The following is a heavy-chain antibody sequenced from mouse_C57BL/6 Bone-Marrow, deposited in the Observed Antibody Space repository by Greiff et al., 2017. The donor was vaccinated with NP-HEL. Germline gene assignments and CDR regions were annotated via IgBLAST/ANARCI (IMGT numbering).Heavy chain of an antibody. J-gene: IGHJ1*03. CDR2: ISSGSSTI. CDR3: ANWYFDV. CDR1: GFTFSDYG. Sequence: DVQLVESGGGLVKPGGSLKLSCAASGFTFSDYGMHWVRQAPEKGLEWVAYISSGSSTIYYADTVKGRVTISRDNAKNTLFLQMTSLRSEDTAMYYCANWYFDVWGTGTTVTVSS. V-gene: IGHV5-17*01.